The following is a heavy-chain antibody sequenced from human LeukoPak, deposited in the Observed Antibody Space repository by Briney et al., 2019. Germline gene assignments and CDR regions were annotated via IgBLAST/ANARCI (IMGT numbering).Heavy chain of an antibody. D-gene: IGHD6-13*01. CDR1: GFTFDDYA. Sequence: GRSLRLSCAASGFTFDDYAMHWVRQAPGKGLEWVSGISWNSGSIGYADSVKGRFTISRDNAKNSLFLQMNSLRAEDMALYYCAREGQQLVGAFDIWGQGTMVTVSS. J-gene: IGHJ3*02. CDR2: ISWNSGSI. CDR3: AREGQQLVGAFDI. V-gene: IGHV3-9*03.